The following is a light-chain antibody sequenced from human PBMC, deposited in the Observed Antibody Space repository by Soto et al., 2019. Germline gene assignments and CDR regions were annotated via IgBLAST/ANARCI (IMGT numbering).Light chain of an antibody. Sequence: EIVLTQSPATLSVSPGERATLSCRTSQSVASKFAWYQQKPGQAPRLLVYGAFIRAPGFPVRFRGSGSGSEFTLTISSLQSEDGATYYCQQYDKWPYTFGQGTNLEIK. J-gene: IGKJ2*01. V-gene: IGKV3-15*01. CDR1: QSVASK. CDR3: QQYDKWPYT. CDR2: GAF.